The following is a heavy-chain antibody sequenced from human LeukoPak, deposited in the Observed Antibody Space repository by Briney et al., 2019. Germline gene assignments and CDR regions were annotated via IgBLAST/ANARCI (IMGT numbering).Heavy chain of an antibody. D-gene: IGHD3-22*01. J-gene: IGHJ4*02. V-gene: IGHV3-15*06. Sequence: GGSLRLSCAASGFTFSYAWMRWVRQAPGKGLEWVGRIKSKTDGGTTHHAAPVKGRFTISRDDSKNTLYLQMNSLKAEDTAVYYCTTVLHYYDSSGYPTSYDHWGQGTLVTVSS. CDR2: IKSKTDGGTT. CDR1: GFTFSYAW. CDR3: TTVLHYYDSSGYPTSYDH.